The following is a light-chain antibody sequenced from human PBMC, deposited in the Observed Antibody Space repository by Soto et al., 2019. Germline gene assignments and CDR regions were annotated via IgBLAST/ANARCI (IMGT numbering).Light chain of an antibody. Sequence: EILMTQSPATLSVSPGERATLSCRASQSVSDNLAWYQQRPGQAPRLLIYGASIRATGIPATFSGSGSGTEFTLTISSLQSEDFAIYYCQQYNNCPPYTFGQGTKLEMK. CDR3: QQYNNCPPYT. J-gene: IGKJ2*01. CDR2: GAS. CDR1: QSVSDN. V-gene: IGKV3-15*01.